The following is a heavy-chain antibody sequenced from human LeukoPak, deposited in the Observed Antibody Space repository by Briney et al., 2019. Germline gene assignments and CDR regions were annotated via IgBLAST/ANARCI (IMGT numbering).Heavy chain of an antibody. Sequence: SETLSLTCTVSGGSISPYYWSWIRQPPGKGLEWIAYIYYSGSTIYNPSLKSRVTISVDTSKNQFSLKLSSVTAAVTAVYYCARRAYYFDYWGQGTLVTVSS. CDR3: ARRAYYFDY. V-gene: IGHV4-59*08. CDR1: GGSISPYY. CDR2: IYYSGST. J-gene: IGHJ4*02.